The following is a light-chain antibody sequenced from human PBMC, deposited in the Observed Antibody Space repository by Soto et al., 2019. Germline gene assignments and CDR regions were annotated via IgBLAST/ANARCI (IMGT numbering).Light chain of an antibody. Sequence: EIVLTQSPATLSLSPGERATLSCRASQSVPTYLAWYQQRPGQAPRRLIYGASNTATGIPARFSGSWSRTDSTITISSREPEDFAVYYCQQRTDWPSTCGQGTGLEI. CDR2: GAS. J-gene: IGKJ5*01. CDR1: QSVPTY. V-gene: IGKV3-11*01. CDR3: QQRTDWPST.